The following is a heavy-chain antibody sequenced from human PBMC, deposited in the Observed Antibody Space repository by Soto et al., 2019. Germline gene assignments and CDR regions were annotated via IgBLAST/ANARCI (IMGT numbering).Heavy chain of an antibody. D-gene: IGHD6-13*01. V-gene: IGHV3-66*01. Sequence: EVQLVESEGGLVQHGGSLRLSCVVSGFTVSSNYISWVRQAAGKGLEWVSSIYSNGNTHYADSVKGRFIISRDNSKNTLYLQMNSLRDEDTAVYYCARWAAHVDYWGQGTLVTVSS. CDR2: IYSNGNT. CDR1: GFTVSSNY. CDR3: ARWAAHVDY. J-gene: IGHJ4*02.